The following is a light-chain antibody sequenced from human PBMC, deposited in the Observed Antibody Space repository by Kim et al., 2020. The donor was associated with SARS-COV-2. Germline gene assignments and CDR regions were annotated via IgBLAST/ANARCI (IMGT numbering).Light chain of an antibody. J-gene: IGKJ3*01. CDR1: QSVLYSSNNKNY. CDR2: WAS. CDR3: QQFYSSPGFT. V-gene: IGKV4-1*01. Sequence: DIVMTQSPDSLAVSLGERATINCKSSQSVLYSSNNKNYLAWYQQKPGQPPKLLINWASTRESGVPDRFSGSGSGTDFTLTISSLQVEDVSVYYCQQFYSSPGFTFGPGTKVDIK.